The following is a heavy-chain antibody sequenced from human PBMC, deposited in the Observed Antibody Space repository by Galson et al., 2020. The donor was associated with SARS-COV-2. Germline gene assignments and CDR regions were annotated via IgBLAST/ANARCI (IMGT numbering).Heavy chain of an antibody. D-gene: IGHD3-3*01. J-gene: IGHJ4*02. Sequence: GGSLRLSCAASGFNFSSYAMSWVRQAPGKGLEWVSAISGSGGSTYYADSVNGRFTISRDNSKNTLYLQMNSLRVEDTAVYYCAKDPHYDFWSGYYFDYWGQGTLVTVSS. CDR3: AKDPHYDFWSGYYFDY. CDR1: GFNFSSYA. V-gene: IGHV3-23*01. CDR2: ISGSGGST.